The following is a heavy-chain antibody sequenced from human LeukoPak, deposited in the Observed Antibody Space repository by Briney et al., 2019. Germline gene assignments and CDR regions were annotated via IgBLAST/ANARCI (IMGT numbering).Heavy chain of an antibody. CDR3: ARGGYCSGGSCYSGWFDP. J-gene: IGHJ5*02. D-gene: IGHD2-15*01. V-gene: IGHV4-34*01. CDR1: GVSFSGYY. CDR2: INHSGST. Sequence: SETLSLTCAVYGVSFSGYYWSWIRQPPGKGLEWIGEINHSGSTNYNPSLKSRVTISVDTSKNQFSLKLSSVTAADTAVYYCARGGYCSGGSCYSGWFDPWGQGTLVTVSS.